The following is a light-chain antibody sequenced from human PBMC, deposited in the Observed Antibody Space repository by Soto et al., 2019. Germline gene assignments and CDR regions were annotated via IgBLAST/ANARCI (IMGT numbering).Light chain of an antibody. CDR3: QQTYSAPWT. J-gene: IGKJ1*01. Sequence: DIRMTQSPSSLSASVGDTVTITCRASQIIISYLNWYQQKPGKAPNLLIYGASSLQSGVPSRFSGSASGTDFTLTISSLQPEDFATYYCQQTYSAPWTFGQGTKV. CDR1: QIIISY. CDR2: GAS. V-gene: IGKV1-39*01.